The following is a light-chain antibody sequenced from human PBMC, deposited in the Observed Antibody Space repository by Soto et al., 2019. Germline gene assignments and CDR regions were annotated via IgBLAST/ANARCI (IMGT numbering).Light chain of an antibody. V-gene: IGLV2-14*01. Sequence: QSALTQPASVSGSPGQSITISCTGTSSDVGGYNYVSWYQQHPGKAPKLMIYDVSNRPSGVSNRFSGSKSGNTASLTISGRPAEDEADYYCSSYTSSSITYVFGTGTKVTVL. CDR2: DVS. CDR3: SSYTSSSITYV. CDR1: SSDVGGYNY. J-gene: IGLJ1*01.